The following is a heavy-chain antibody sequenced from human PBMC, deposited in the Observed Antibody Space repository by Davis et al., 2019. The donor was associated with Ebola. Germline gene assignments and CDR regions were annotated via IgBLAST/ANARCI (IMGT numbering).Heavy chain of an antibody. J-gene: IGHJ4*02. D-gene: IGHD5-12*01. CDR3: TTVGGGYDFGSSDY. V-gene: IGHV3-15*01. CDR1: GFTLSGSA. Sequence: GESLKISCAASGFTLSGSAMHWVRQASGKGLEWVGRIKSKTDGGTTDYAAPVKGRFTISRDDSKNTLYLQMNSLKTEDTAVYYCTTVGGGYDFGSSDYWGQGTLVTVSS. CDR2: IKSKTDGGTT.